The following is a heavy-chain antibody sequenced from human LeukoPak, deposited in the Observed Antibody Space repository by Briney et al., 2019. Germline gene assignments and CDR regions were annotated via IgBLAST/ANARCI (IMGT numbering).Heavy chain of an antibody. CDR2: IYYSGST. D-gene: IGHD2-2*01. CDR3: ASPYCSSTSCYENWFDP. V-gene: IGHV4-59*12. J-gene: IGHJ5*02. Sequence: NPSETLSLTCTVSGGSISSYYWSWIRQPPGKGLEWIGYIYYSGSTNYNPSLKSRVTISVDTSKNQFSLKLSSVPAADTAVYYCASPYCSSTSCYENWFDPWGQGTLVTVSS. CDR1: GGSISSYY.